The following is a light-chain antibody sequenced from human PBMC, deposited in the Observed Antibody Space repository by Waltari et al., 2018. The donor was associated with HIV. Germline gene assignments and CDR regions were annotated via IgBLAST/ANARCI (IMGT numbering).Light chain of an antibody. CDR1: ASNIGNIF. CDR2: RSD. J-gene: IGLJ3*02. Sequence: QSVLTQAPSVSRPPGQRVIMSFSGSASNIGNIFVSWFQQASGRAPRLVIYRSDQRPSGVPDRISAAKAGSSATLAITGLQSGDEAVYFCASWDDNLSHWVFGGGTKVTV. CDR3: ASWDDNLSHWV. V-gene: IGLV1-47*01.